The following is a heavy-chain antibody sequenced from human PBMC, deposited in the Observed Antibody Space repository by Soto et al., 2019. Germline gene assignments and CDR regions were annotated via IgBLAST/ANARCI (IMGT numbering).Heavy chain of an antibody. CDR2: ILNDGSNR. CDR3: ASDDEYSGNGMDV. D-gene: IGHD3-10*01. CDR1: EFTFSNYG. J-gene: IGHJ6*02. V-gene: IGHV3-33*01. Sequence: QVQLVESGGGVVQPGRSLRLSCAASEFTFSNYGMHWVRQAPGKGLEWVAVILNDGSNRYHADSVKDRFTISRDNSKNTLYLQMNSLRAEATAVYYCASDDEYSGNGMDVWGQGTTVTVS.